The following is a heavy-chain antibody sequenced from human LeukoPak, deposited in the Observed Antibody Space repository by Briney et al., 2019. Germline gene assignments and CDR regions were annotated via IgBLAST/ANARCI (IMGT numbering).Heavy chain of an antibody. D-gene: IGHD3-22*01. CDR2: INPSGGST. V-gene: IGHV1-46*01. CDR3: ARGDSSGYYFYDP. J-gene: IGHJ5*02. CDR1: GYTFTSYY. Sequence: ASVKVPCKASGYTFTSYYIHWVRQAPGQGLEWMGIINPSGGSTSYAQKFQGRVTMTRDTSTSTVYMELSSLRSEDTAIYYCARGDSSGYYFYDPWGQGTLVTVSS.